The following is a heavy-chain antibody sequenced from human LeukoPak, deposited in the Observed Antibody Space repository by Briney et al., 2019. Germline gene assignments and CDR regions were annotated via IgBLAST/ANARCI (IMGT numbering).Heavy chain of an antibody. CDR1: GFTFSSYG. D-gene: IGHD3-3*01. Sequence: GGSLRLSRAASGFTFSSYGMNWVRQAPGKGLEWVSYISSSSSTTYYADSVKGRFTISRDNARNSLYLQMNSLRDEDTAVYYCVSLFGVVTNWGQGTLVTVSS. V-gene: IGHV3-48*02. CDR3: VSLFGVVTN. J-gene: IGHJ4*02. CDR2: ISSSSSTT.